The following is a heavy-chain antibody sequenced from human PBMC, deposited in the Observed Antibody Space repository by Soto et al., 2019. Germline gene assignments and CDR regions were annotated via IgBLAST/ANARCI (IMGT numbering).Heavy chain of an antibody. D-gene: IGHD2-2*02. Sequence: ASVKVSCKASGYTFTRYAMHWVRQAPGQRLEWMGWINAGNGNTKYSQKFQGRVTITRDTSASTAYMELSSLRSEETAVYYCALQLVTGAIDGRFDYWGQGTLVTVSS. CDR2: INAGNGNT. CDR3: ALQLVTGAIDGRFDY. V-gene: IGHV1-3*01. J-gene: IGHJ4*02. CDR1: GYTFTRYA.